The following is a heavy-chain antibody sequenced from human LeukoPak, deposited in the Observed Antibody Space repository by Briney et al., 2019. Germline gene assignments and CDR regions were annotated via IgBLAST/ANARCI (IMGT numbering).Heavy chain of an antibody. CDR3: AKNYGISRPFYDY. Sequence: AGGSLRLSCATSGFTFSNYAMTWVRQAPGKGLQWVSAISGDAIYTYYLDSVKGRFTTSRDNSKNTLFLQMNSLRADDTAVYYCAKNYGISRPFYDYWGQGIVVTVSS. D-gene: IGHD4-17*01. CDR2: ISGDAIYT. V-gene: IGHV3-23*01. J-gene: IGHJ4*02. CDR1: GFTFSNYA.